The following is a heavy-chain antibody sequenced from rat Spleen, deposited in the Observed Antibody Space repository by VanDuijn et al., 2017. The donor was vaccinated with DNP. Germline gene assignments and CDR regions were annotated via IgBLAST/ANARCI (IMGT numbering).Heavy chain of an antibody. CDR1: GFSLTNYG. CDR2: ISSGGST. D-gene: IGHD1-5*01. Sequence: QVQLKESGPGLVQHSQTLSLTCTVSGFSLTNYGVSWVRHPPGKGLEWIAAISSGGSTYYNSVLKFRLSISRDTSQSQVFLKMNSLQTEDTAIYFCTRDDIGTTRFDYWGQGVMVTVSS. J-gene: IGHJ2*01. V-gene: IGHV2S12*01. CDR3: TRDDIGTTRFDY.